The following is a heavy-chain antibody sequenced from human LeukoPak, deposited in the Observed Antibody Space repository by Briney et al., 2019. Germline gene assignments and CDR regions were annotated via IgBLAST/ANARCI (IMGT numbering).Heavy chain of an antibody. V-gene: IGHV1-18*04. D-gene: IGHD6-13*01. CDR1: GYTFTSYG. J-gene: IGHJ4*02. CDR3: ARDSSSWIYYFDY. CDR2: INAGNGNT. Sequence: ASVKVSCKASGYTFTSYGISWVRQAPGQGLEWMGWINAGNGNTKYSQKFQGRVTITRDTSASTAYMELSSLRSEDTAVYYCARDSSSWIYYFDYWGQGTLVTVSS.